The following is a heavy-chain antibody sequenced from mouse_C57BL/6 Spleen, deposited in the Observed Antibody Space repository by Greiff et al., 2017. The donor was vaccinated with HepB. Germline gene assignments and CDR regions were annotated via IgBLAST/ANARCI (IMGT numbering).Heavy chain of an antibody. CDR1: GYAFSSYW. D-gene: IGHD2-3*01. V-gene: IGHV1-80*01. J-gene: IGHJ2*01. Sequence: QVQLKQSGAELVKPGASVKISCKASGYAFSSYWMNWVKQRPGKGLEWIGQIYPGDGDTNYNGKFKGKATLTADKSSSTAYMQLSSLTSEDSAVYVCAREGSYDGYPFDYWGQGTTLTVSS. CDR3: AREGSYDGYPFDY. CDR2: IYPGDGDT.